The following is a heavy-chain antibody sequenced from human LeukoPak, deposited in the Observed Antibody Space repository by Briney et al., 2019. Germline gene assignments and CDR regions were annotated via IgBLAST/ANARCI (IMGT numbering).Heavy chain of an antibody. CDR1: GFTFSDYW. CDR2: LNRDATST. CDR3: ARGRFPYSFDI. J-gene: IGHJ3*02. V-gene: IGHV3-74*01. D-gene: IGHD2-21*01. Sequence: GGSLRLSCVASGFTFSDYWMHWVRQAPGKGLLWVSGLNRDATSTIYADSVKDRFTISRDNAKNTLYLQMNSLRAEDTAVYYCARGRFPYSFDIWGQGTVVTVSS.